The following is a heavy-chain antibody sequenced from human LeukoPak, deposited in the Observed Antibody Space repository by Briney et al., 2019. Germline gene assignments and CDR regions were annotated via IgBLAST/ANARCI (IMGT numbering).Heavy chain of an antibody. D-gene: IGHD4-11*01. Sequence: GGSLRLSCAASGFTFSSYAMRWVRQAPGKGLEWVSAVSGSGGSTYYADSAKGRFTISRDNSKNTLYLQMNSLRVEDTAVYYCAKSTVTTPRLGAFDIWGQGTMVTVSS. V-gene: IGHV3-23*01. J-gene: IGHJ3*02. CDR3: AKSTVTTPRLGAFDI. CDR1: GFTFSSYA. CDR2: VSGSGGST.